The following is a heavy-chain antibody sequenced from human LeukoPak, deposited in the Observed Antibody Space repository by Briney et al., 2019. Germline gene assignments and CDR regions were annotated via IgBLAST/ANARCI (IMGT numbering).Heavy chain of an antibody. V-gene: IGHV3-23*01. CDR2: ISDNGGST. D-gene: IGHD6-13*01. CDR3: AFRSWYDPLYFDY. Sequence: GGSLRLSCAASGFTFSSYAMSWVRQAPGRGLEWVSAISDNGGSTYYADSVKGRFTISRDNSKNTLYLQMNSLRAEDTAVYYCAFRSWYDPLYFDYWGQGTLVTVSS. CDR1: GFTFSSYA. J-gene: IGHJ4*02.